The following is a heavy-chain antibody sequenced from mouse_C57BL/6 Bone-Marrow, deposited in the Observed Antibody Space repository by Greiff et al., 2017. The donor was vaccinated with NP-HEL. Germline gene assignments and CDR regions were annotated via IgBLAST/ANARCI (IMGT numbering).Heavy chain of an antibody. J-gene: IGHJ2*01. D-gene: IGHD1-1*01. V-gene: IGHV5-6*02. CDR3: ASLIYYSDY. Sequence: DVMLVESGGDLVKPGGSLKLSCAASGFTFSSYGLSWVRQTPDKRLEWVATISSGGSYTYYPDSVKGRFHISRDNAKNTLYLQMSSLKSEDTAIYYCASLIYYSDYWGQGTTLTVSS. CDR1: GFTFSSYG. CDR2: ISSGGSYT.